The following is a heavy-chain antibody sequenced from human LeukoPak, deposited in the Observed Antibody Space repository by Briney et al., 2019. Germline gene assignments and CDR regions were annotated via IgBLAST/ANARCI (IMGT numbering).Heavy chain of an antibody. D-gene: IGHD6-19*01. CDR3: ARQRGSGCLDY. CDR1: GFTFNNYD. CDR2: MSYDGNNQ. V-gene: IGHV3-30*03. Sequence: PGRSLRLSCSASGFTFNNYDMHWVRQAPGKGPEWVAVMSYDGNNQYYADSVKGRFTISRDNSKNTLYLQMNSLRTGDTAVYYCARQRGSGCLDYWGQGTLVTVSS. J-gene: IGHJ4*02.